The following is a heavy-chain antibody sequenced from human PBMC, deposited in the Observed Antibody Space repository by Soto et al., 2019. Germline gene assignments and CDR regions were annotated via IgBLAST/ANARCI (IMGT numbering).Heavy chain of an antibody. Sequence: QVQLQESGPGLVKPSETLSLTCTVSGGSISSYYWSWIRQPPGKRLEWIGYIYYSGSTNYNPSLQSRVTISVDTSKNQFSLKLSSVTAADTAVYYCARVIQLWPITYYFHYWGQGTLVTVSS. CDR3: ARVIQLWPITYYFHY. CDR1: GGSISSYY. J-gene: IGHJ4*02. CDR2: IYYSGST. D-gene: IGHD5-18*01. V-gene: IGHV4-59*01.